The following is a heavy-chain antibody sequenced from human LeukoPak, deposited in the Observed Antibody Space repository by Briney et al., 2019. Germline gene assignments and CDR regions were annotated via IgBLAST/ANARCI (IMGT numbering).Heavy chain of an antibody. J-gene: IGHJ4*02. D-gene: IGHD3-16*01. CDR1: GGSISSCTYS. V-gene: IGHV4-39*07. Sequence: SETLSLTCSVSGGSISSCTYSWGWIRQPPGKGLEWIGSFSCSGSTYYNPSLKSRVTISVDTSKSQFSLYMDSVTAADTAVYYCARDWNRYAYRGQGTLVTVSS. CDR2: FSCSGST. CDR3: ARDWNRYAY.